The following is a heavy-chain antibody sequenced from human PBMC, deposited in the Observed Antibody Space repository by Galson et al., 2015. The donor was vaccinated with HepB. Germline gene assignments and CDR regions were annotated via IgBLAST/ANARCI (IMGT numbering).Heavy chain of an antibody. Sequence: SLRLSCAASGFTFSDYYMSWIRQAPGTGLEWVSHISGSGSSIYYADSVKGRFTISRDDAKNSLHLQMNSLRAADTAVYYCASWQLWFSDYYYGMDVWGQGTTVTVSS. CDR1: GFTFSDYY. CDR3: ASWQLWFSDYYYGMDV. CDR2: ISGSGSSI. V-gene: IGHV3-11*01. J-gene: IGHJ6*02. D-gene: IGHD3-10*01.